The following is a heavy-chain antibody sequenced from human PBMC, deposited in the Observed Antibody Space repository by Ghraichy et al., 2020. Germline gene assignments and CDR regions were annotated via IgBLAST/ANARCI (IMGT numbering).Heavy chain of an antibody. J-gene: IGHJ4*02. CDR2: ISGDGSST. Sequence: GESLNISCAASGFTFSNYWMQWVRQAPGKGLVWVSRISGDGSSTSHADSVKGRFTISRDNAKNMLYLQMNSLTADDTAVYYCATWGYGATGYSGYWGQGSLVTVSS. CDR3: ATWGYGATGYSGY. V-gene: IGHV3-74*01. D-gene: IGHD4/OR15-4a*01. CDR1: GFTFSNYW.